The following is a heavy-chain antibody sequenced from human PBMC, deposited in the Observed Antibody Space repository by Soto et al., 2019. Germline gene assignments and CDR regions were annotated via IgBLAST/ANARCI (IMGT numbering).Heavy chain of an antibody. J-gene: IGHJ6*03. V-gene: IGHV4-39*01. CDR1: GGSISSSSYY. D-gene: IGHD3-3*01. Sequence: PSETLSLTCTVSGGSISSSSYYWGWIRQPPGKGLEWIGSIYYSGSTYYNPSLKSRVTISVDTSKNQFSLKLSSVTAADTAVYYCARQGPYYDFWSGYSHYYYYYYMDVWGKGTTVTVSS. CDR3: ARQGPYYDFWSGYSHYYYYYYMDV. CDR2: IYYSGST.